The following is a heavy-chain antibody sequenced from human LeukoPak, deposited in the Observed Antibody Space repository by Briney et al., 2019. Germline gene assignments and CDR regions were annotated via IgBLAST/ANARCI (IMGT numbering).Heavy chain of an antibody. Sequence: GGSLRLSCAASGFTFSSYAMHCVRQAPGKGLEYVSAISSNGGSTYYANSVKGRFTISRDNSKNTLYLQMGSLRAEDMAVYYCARERWGSRCFDPWGQGTLVTVSS. D-gene: IGHD4-23*01. CDR3: ARERWGSRCFDP. CDR1: GFTFSSYA. J-gene: IGHJ5*02. V-gene: IGHV3-64*01. CDR2: ISSNGGST.